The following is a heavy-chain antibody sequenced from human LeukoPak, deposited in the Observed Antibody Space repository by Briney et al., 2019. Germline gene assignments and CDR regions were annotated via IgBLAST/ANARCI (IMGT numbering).Heavy chain of an antibody. V-gene: IGHV3-11*01. CDR3: ARVGANSGYYSDY. CDR2: ISSSGTTI. D-gene: IGHD3-3*01. J-gene: IGHJ4*02. CDR1: GFTFSDYY. Sequence: GGSLRLSCAASGFTFSDYYMSWIRQAPGRGLEWPSYISSSGTTIYYADSVKGRFTISRDNAKNSLYLQMNSLRAEDTAVYYCARVGANSGYYSDYWGQGTLVTVSS.